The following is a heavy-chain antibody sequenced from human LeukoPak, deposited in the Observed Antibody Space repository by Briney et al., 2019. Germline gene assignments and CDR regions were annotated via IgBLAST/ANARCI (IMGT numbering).Heavy chain of an antibody. J-gene: IGHJ6*02. V-gene: IGHV4-39*01. D-gene: IGHD6-6*01. CDR1: GGSVSSSSYY. Sequence: SETLSLTCTVSGGSVSSSSYYWGWIRQPPGKGLEWIGSIYYSGSTYYNPSLKSRVTISVDTSKNQFSLNLSSVTPEDTAVYYCSRRGPAGSSSSGMDVWGQGTTVTVSS. CDR3: SRRGPAGSSSSGMDV. CDR2: IYYSGST.